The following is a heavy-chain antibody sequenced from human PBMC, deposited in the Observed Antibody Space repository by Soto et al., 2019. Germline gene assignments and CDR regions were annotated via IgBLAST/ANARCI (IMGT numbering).Heavy chain of an antibody. V-gene: IGHV4-59*01. CDR1: GGSISSYY. CDR2: IYYSGST. J-gene: IGHJ5*02. CDR3: AGTTVVTPYWFDP. Sequence: SETLSLTCTVSGGSISSYYWSWIRQPPGKGLEWIGYIYYSGSTNYNPSLKSRVTISVDTSKNQFSLKLSSVTAADTAVYYCAGTTVVTPYWFDPWGQGTLVTVSS. D-gene: IGHD4-17*01.